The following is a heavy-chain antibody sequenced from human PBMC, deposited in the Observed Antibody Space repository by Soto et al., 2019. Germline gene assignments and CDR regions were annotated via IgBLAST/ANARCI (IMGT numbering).Heavy chain of an antibody. V-gene: IGHV3-21*01. CDR2: IDSRSTFI. CDR3: EREHIWLGEIGYFDY. CDR1: GFSFSDYA. J-gene: IGHJ4*02. Sequence: GGSLRLSCAASGFSFSDYAMNWVRQGPGKGLEWVASIDSRSTFIYYADSVRGRFTISRDNAKSSLYLQMSSLRVEDTAVYYCEREHIWLGEIGYFDYWGQGDLVNVS. D-gene: IGHD3-10*01.